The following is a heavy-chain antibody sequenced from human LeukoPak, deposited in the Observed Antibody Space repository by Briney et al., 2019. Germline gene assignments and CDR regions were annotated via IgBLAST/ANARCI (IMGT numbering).Heavy chain of an antibody. V-gene: IGHV3-30*04. CDR3: ARVGIYCSSTSCYVPFDY. CDR1: GFTFSSYA. Sequence: PGGSLRLSCAASGFTFSSYAMHWVRQAPGKGLEWVAVISYDGSNKYYADSVKRRFTISRDNSKNTLYLQMNSLRAEDTAVYYCARVGIYCSSTSCYVPFDYWGQGTLVTVSS. J-gene: IGHJ4*02. CDR2: ISYDGSNK. D-gene: IGHD2-2*01.